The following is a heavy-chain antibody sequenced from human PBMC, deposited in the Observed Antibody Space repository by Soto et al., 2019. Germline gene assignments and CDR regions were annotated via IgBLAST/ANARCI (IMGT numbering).Heavy chain of an antibody. J-gene: IGHJ4*02. CDR2: IKQYGSEK. CDR1: GFTFSTYW. CDR3: AREWSPPLAVFDY. Sequence: PGGSLRLSCAASGFTFSTYWMSWVRQAPGKGLEWVANIKQYGSEKYYVDSVKGRFTISRDNAKNSLFLQMNSLRVEDTAVYYCAREWSPPLAVFDYWGQGTLVTVSS. V-gene: IGHV3-7*03. D-gene: IGHD1-26*01.